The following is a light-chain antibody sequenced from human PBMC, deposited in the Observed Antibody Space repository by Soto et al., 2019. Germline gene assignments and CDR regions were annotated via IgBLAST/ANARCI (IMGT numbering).Light chain of an antibody. CDR3: QQYGSLPIT. CDR1: QDVGNF. CDR2: DAS. Sequence: QMTQSPSSLSASIVDRFTISFQASQDVGNFLNWYQQRPGKAPYLLIYDASNLDSGVSSRFSGSGSGRDFSFTITSLQPDDVATYFCQQYGSLPITFGQGTRLEIK. J-gene: IGKJ5*01. V-gene: IGKV1-33*01.